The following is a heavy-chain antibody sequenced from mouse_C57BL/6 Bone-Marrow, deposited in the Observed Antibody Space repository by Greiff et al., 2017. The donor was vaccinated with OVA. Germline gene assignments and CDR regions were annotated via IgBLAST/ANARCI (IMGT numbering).Heavy chain of an antibody. V-gene: IGHV1-50*01. D-gene: IGHD4-1*01. J-gene: IGHJ2*01. CDR2: IDPSDSYT. Sequence: QVQLQQPGAELVKPGASVKLSCKASGYTFTSYWMQWVKQRPGRGLEWIGEIDPSDSYTNYNQKFMGKATLTVDTSSSTAYMQLSSLTSEDSAVYYCGTGYFDYWGQGTTLTVSS. CDR3: GTGYFDY. CDR1: GYTFTSYW.